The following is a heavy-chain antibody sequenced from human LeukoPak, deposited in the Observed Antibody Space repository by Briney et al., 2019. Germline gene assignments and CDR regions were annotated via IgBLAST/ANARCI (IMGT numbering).Heavy chain of an antibody. D-gene: IGHD2-2*02. CDR2: INPNSGGT. Sequence: ASVKVSCKASGYTFTCYYMHWVRQAPGQRLEWMGWINPNSGGTNYAQKFQGRVTMTRDTSISTVYMELSRLRSDDTAVYYCASGRRIVVPAAICWFDPWGQGTLVTVSS. CDR1: GYTFTCYY. V-gene: IGHV1-2*02. CDR3: ASGRRIVVPAAICWFDP. J-gene: IGHJ5*02.